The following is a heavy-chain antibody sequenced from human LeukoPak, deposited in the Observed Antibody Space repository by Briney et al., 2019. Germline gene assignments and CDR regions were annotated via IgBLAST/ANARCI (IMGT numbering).Heavy chain of an antibody. D-gene: IGHD6-13*01. V-gene: IGHV4-39*01. Sequence: SETLSLTCTVSGGSISSSTYYWGWIRQPPGKGLEWIGSLYNSASTHYNPSLKSRVTMAVDTSKSQFSLKLRSVTAADTAIYYCARNKTITAAGTFDYWGQGTLVTVSS. CDR1: GGSISSSTYY. CDR2: LYNSAST. CDR3: ARNKTITAAGTFDY. J-gene: IGHJ4*02.